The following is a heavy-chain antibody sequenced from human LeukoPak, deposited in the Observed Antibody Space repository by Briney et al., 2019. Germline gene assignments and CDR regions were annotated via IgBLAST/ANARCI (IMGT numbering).Heavy chain of an antibody. J-gene: IGHJ4*02. Sequence: PSETLSLTCTVSGGSISSSSYYWGWIRQPPGKGLEWIGSIYYSGSTYYNPSLKSRVTISVDTSKNQFSLKLSSVTAADTAVYYCARVLVGPYSGSTWGYWGQGTLVTVSS. CDR2: IYYSGST. D-gene: IGHD1-26*01. CDR3: ARVLVGPYSGSTWGY. V-gene: IGHV4-39*07. CDR1: GGSISSSSYY.